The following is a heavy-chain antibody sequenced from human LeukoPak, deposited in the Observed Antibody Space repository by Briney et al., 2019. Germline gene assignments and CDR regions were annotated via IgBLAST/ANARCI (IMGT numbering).Heavy chain of an antibody. CDR1: GGTFSSYA. D-gene: IGHD5-18*01. V-gene: IGHV1-69*05. J-gene: IGHJ6*03. CDR2: IIPIFGTA. CDR3: ARGVGTAMAPFSHYYYMDV. Sequence: ASVKVSCKASGGTFSSYAISWVRQAPGQGLEWMGGIIPIFGTANYAQKFQGRVTITTDESTSTAYMELSSLRSEDTAVYYCARGVGTAMAPFSHYYYMDVWGKGTTVTVSS.